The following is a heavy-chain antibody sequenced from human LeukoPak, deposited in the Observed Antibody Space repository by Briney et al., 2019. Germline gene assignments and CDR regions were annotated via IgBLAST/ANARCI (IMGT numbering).Heavy chain of an antibody. Sequence: PGRSLRLSCAASGFTFSSYAMHWVRQAPGKGLEWVAVISYDGSNKYYADSVKGRFTISRDNSKNTLYLQMNSLRAEDTAVYYCASDVDVWGKGTTVTVSS. V-gene: IGHV3-30*04. CDR3: ASDVDV. J-gene: IGHJ6*04. CDR1: GFTFSSYA. CDR2: ISYDGSNK.